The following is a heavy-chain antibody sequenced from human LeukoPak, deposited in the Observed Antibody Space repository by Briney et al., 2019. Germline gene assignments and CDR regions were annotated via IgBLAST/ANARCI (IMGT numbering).Heavy chain of an antibody. CDR1: GFTFSSYS. D-gene: IGHD1-26*01. V-gene: IGHV3-21*01. CDR3: ARLSGSSTYYFDY. CDR2: ISSSSSYI. J-gene: IGHJ4*02. Sequence: PGGSLTLSCAASGFTFSSYSMNWVRQAPGKGLEWVSSISSSSSYIYYADSVKGRFTISRDNAKNSLYLQMNSLRAEDTAVYYCARLSGSSTYYFDYWGQGTLDTVSS.